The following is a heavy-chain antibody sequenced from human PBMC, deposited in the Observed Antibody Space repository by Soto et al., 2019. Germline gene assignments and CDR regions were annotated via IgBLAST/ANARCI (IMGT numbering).Heavy chain of an antibody. CDR1: GYTFTSYD. V-gene: IGHV1-8*01. CDR3: ARAGLEWLLGYYYYGMDV. D-gene: IGHD3-3*01. Sequence: ASVKVSCKASGYTFTSYDINWVRQATGQGLEWMGWMNPSSGNTGYAQKFQGRVTMTRNTSISTAYMELSSLRSEDTAVYYCARAGLEWLLGYYYYGMDVWGQGTTVTVSS. CDR2: MNPSSGNT. J-gene: IGHJ6*02.